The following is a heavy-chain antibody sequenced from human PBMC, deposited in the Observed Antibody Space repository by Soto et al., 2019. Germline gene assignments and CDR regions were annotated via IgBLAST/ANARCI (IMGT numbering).Heavy chain of an antibody. D-gene: IGHD3-10*01. CDR3: ARDLGSMQHLGLGY. V-gene: IGHV3-23*01. CDR2: ITDTGGDA. J-gene: IGHJ4*02. CDR1: GITFGSRA. Sequence: EVQLLESGGDLIQPGGSLRLSCVASGITFGSRAMSWVRQAPGEGLEWVSTITDTGGDAKYADSVRGRFTISRDGSKNTLYLEMNSLRVEDTAVYHCARDLGSMQHLGLGYWGQGTLVTVS.